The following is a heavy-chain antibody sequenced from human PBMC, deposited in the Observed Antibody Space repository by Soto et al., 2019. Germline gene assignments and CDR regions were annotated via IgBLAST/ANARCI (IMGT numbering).Heavy chain of an antibody. D-gene: IGHD1-1*01. J-gene: IGHJ5*02. Sequence: PSETLSLTCAVSGGSIISSTWWSWVRQPPGKGLEWIGEIYHGGNTNYNPSLKSRITISVDKSKNQFSLRLSSVTAADTAIYYCARNWNWFDPWGQGXLVTVYS. CDR1: GGSIISSTW. V-gene: IGHV4-4*02. CDR3: ARNWNWFDP. CDR2: IYHGGNT.